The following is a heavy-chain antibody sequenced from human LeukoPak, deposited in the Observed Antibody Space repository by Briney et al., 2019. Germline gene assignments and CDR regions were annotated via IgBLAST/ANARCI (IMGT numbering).Heavy chain of an antibody. CDR2: VYHTGGT. J-gene: IGHJ4*02. Sequence: PSETLSLTCTVSGFSISSGYYWAWIRQPPGKGLEWIGSVYHTGGTYYNPSLKSRVTISADTSRNQFSLRLSSVTAADTAVYYCARNVGWYSHDSWGQGTLVTVSS. D-gene: IGHD6-19*01. CDR3: ARNVGWYSHDS. V-gene: IGHV4-38-2*02. CDR1: GFSISSGYY.